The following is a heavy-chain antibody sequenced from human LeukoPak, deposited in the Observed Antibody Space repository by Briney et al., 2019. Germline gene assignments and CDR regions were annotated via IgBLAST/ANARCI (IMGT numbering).Heavy chain of an antibody. J-gene: IGHJ5*02. CDR3: AREGGGRTMIVLNWFDH. Sequence: ASVTVSFKASGYTFTGYYMHWVRQAPGQGLEWMGWINPNSGGTNYAQKFQGRVTMTRDTSISTAYMELSRLRSDDTAVYYCAREGGGRTMIVLNWFDHWGQGTLVTVSS. CDR2: INPNSGGT. CDR1: GYTFTGYY. V-gene: IGHV1-2*02. D-gene: IGHD3-22*01.